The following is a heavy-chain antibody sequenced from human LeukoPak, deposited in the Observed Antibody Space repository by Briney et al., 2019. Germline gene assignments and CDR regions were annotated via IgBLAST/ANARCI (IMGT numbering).Heavy chain of an antibody. J-gene: IGHJ4*02. CDR2: ISSGGSYI. CDR3: AREIEYYYDSSGYYSPQYYFDY. V-gene: IGHV3-21*01. Sequence: GGSLRLSCTASEFTFRTYGMNWVRQAPGKGLEWVSSISSGGSYIHYADSVKGRFTISRDNAKNSLYLQMNSLRAEDTAVYYCAREIEYYYDSSGYYSPQYYFDYWGQGTLVTVSS. CDR1: EFTFRTYG. D-gene: IGHD3-22*01.